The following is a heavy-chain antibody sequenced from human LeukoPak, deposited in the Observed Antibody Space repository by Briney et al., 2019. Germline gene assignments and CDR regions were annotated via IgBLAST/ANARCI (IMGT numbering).Heavy chain of an antibody. CDR3: ARRSIYSSSSFDP. Sequence: TSETLSLTCTVSGGSISSYYWSWIRQPPGKGLEWIGYVYTSGSTNYNPSLKSRVTISVATSKNQFSLKLSSVTAADTAVYYCARRSIYSSSSFDPWGQGTLVTVSS. V-gene: IGHV4-4*09. J-gene: IGHJ5*02. D-gene: IGHD6-6*01. CDR1: GGSISSYY. CDR2: VYTSGST.